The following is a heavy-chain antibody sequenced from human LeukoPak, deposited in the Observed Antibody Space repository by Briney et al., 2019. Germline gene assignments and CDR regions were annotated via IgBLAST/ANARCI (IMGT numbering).Heavy chain of an antibody. CDR3: ATYSSSSVDY. CDR2: IYYSGST. CDR1: GYSISSGYY. D-gene: IGHD6-6*01. V-gene: IGHV4-38-2*02. Sequence: SETLSLTCTVSGYSISSGYYWGWIRQPPGKGLEWIGSIYYSGSTYYNPSLKSRVTISVDTSKNQFSLKLSSVTAADTAVYYCATYSSSSVDYWGQGTLVTVSS. J-gene: IGHJ4*02.